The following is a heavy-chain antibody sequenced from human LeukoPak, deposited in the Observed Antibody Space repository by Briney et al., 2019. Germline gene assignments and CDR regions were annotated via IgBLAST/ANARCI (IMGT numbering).Heavy chain of an antibody. Sequence: SGGSLRLSCAASGFTFSSYAMSWVRQAPGKGLEWVSAISGSGGSTYYADSVKGRFTISRDNSKNTLYLQMNSLRAEDTAVYYCAKDGATHYDYVWGSYRYDSSGLYYYYYGMDVWGQGTTVTVSS. D-gene: IGHD3-16*02. V-gene: IGHV3-23*01. CDR3: AKDGATHYDYVWGSYRYDSSGLYYYYYGMDV. CDR2: ISGSGGST. J-gene: IGHJ6*02. CDR1: GFTFSSYA.